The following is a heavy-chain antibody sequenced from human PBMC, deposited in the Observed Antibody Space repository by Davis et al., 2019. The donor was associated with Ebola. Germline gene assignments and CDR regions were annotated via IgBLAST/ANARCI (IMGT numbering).Heavy chain of an antibody. CDR3: ARGGCSGGY. J-gene: IGHJ4*02. CDR2: IHDSGST. Sequence: SETLSLTCTVSGGSISGDYWSWIRQPPGKGLEWIGYIHDSGSTNYNPSLKSRFTISVDTSKNQFSLKLSSVTAADTAVYYCARGGCSGGYWGQGTLVTVSS. D-gene: IGHD2-15*01. CDR1: GGSISGDY. V-gene: IGHV4-59*08.